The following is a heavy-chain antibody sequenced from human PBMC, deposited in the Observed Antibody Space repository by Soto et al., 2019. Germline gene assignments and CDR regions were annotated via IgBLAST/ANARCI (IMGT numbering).Heavy chain of an antibody. CDR2: IYPGDSDT. V-gene: IGHV5-51*01. CDR1: GYSFTSYW. D-gene: IGHD6-6*01. CDR3: ARVRDSSSSFYYYYGMDV. J-gene: IGHJ6*02. Sequence: PGASLKISCKGSGYSFTSYWIGWVRQMPGKGLEWMGIIYPGDSDTRYSPSFQGQVTISADKSISTAYLQWSSLKASDTAMYYCARVRDSSSSFYYYYGMDVWGQGTTVTVSS.